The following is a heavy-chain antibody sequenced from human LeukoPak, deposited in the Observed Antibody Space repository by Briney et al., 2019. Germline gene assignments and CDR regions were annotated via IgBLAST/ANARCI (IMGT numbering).Heavy chain of an antibody. J-gene: IGHJ4*02. D-gene: IGHD2-2*01. V-gene: IGHV1-69*04. CDR1: GGTFSSYA. CDR2: IIHILGIA. Sequence: SVKVSCKASGGTFSSYAISWVRQAPGQGLEWMGRIIHILGIANYAQKFQGRVTITADKSTSTAYMELSSLRSEDTAVYYCARVRDCSSTSCYAWDYWGQGTLVTVSS. CDR3: ARVRDCSSTSCYAWDY.